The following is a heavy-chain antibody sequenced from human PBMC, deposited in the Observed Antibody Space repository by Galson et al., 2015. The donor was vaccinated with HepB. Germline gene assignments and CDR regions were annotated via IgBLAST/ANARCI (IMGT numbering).Heavy chain of an antibody. Sequence: QAGEQGKKPGESLKISCTGSGYRFRNYWIGWVRPMPGNGLEWMGSIHPGDSDTRYSPSFQGQVTISADKSINTAYLQWSSLKASDTAMFYCARHAGLAHYFDFWGLGTLVTVSS. D-gene: IGHD6-13*01. CDR2: IHPGDSDT. J-gene: IGHJ4*02. V-gene: IGHV5-51*01. CDR1: GYRFRNYW. CDR3: ARHAGLAHYFDF.